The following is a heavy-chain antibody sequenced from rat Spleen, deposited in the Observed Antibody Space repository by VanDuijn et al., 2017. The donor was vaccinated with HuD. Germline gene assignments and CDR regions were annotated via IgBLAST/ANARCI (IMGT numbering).Heavy chain of an antibody. CDR2: ISFDGTTT. D-gene: IGHD1-2*01. CDR1: EFTFSDYY. J-gene: IGHJ2*01. Sequence: EVQVVDSDGGLVQPGKSLKLSCAVSEFTFSDYYMAWVRQAPTKGLEWVATISFDGTTTYYRDSVKGRFTVSRDNAKSTQYLQMDSLRSEDTASYYCAKLGGSYGDYFDYWGQGVMVTVSS. V-gene: IGHV5-29*01. CDR3: AKLGGSYGDYFDY.